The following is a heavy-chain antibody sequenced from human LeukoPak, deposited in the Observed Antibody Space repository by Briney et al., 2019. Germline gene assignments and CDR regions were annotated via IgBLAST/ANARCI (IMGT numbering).Heavy chain of an antibody. V-gene: IGHV1-2*02. CDR1: GYTFTGYY. D-gene: IGHD6-19*01. J-gene: IGHJ5*02. Sequence: ASVKVSCKASGYTFTGYYMHWVRQAPGQGLEWMGWINPNSGGTNYAQKFQGRVTMTRDTSTSTAYMELSRLRSDDTAVYYCARPSLMAVAVAIGFDPWGQGTLVTVSS. CDR3: ARPSLMAVAVAIGFDP. CDR2: INPNSGGT.